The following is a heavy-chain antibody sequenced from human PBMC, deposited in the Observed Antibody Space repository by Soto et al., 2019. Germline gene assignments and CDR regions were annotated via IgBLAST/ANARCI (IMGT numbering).Heavy chain of an antibody. J-gene: IGHJ4*02. CDR3: ARTTWELGVRFDY. D-gene: IGHD1-26*01. CDR1: GFPFSDFY. V-gene: IGHV3-11*01. CDR2: ISGRGGTI. Sequence: GGSLRLSCAASGFPFSDFYMTWIRRAPGRGLQCLSYISGRGGTIYYADSVKGRFTISRDNAKNSLDLQMDGLRGDDTGVYYCARTTWELGVRFDYWGQGALVTV.